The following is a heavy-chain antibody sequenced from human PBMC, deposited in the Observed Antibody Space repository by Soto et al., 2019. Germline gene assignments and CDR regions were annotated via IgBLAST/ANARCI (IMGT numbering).Heavy chain of an antibody. V-gene: IGHV4-59*01. D-gene: IGHD1-7*01. CDR3: GRGEVDRYNWNYGIDY. J-gene: IGHJ4*02. CDR1: GGSISSYY. Sequence: SETLSLTCTVSGGSISSYYWSWIRQPPGKGLEWIGYIYFSGNTNYNPSLKSRVTISVDTSKNQFSLKLSSVTAADTAVYYCGRGEVDRYNWNYGIDYWGQGTLVTVSS. CDR2: IYFSGNT.